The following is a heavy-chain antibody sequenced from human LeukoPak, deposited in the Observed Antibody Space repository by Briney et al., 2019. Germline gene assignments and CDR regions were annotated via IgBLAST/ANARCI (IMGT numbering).Heavy chain of an antibody. CDR3: ARDLRDYYDSSGYSLWFDP. V-gene: IGHV4-4*07. CDR2: IYTSGST. D-gene: IGHD3-22*01. CDR1: GGSISSYY. J-gene: IGHJ5*02. Sequence: SETLSLTCTVSGGSISSYYWSWIRQPAGKGLEWIGRIYTSGSTNYNPSLKSRVTMSVDTSKNQFSLKLSSVTAADTAVYYCARDLRDYYDSSGYSLWFDPWGQGTLVTVSS.